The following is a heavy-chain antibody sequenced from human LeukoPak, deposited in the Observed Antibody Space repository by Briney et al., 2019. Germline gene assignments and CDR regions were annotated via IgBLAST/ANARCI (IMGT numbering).Heavy chain of an antibody. J-gene: IGHJ3*02. CDR3: ARAPYYYDSSGYYQRAFDI. CDR2: IYYIQST. D-gene: IGHD3-22*01. CDR1: GGSLSRYY. Sequence: SETLSLTCTVSGGSLSRYYRIGLGQPPGRGLEGMGCIYYIQSTNYNPSLKRRVTISVDTSKNQFSLKLSSVTAADTAVYYCARAPYYYDSSGYYQRAFDIWGQGTMVTVSS. V-gene: IGHV4-59*08.